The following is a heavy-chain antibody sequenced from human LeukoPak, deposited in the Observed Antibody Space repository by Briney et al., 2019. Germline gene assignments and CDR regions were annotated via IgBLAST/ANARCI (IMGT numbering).Heavy chain of an antibody. V-gene: IGHV4-59*01. Sequence: PSETLSLTCTVSGGSISSYYWSWIRQPPGKGLEWIGYIYYSGSTNYNPSLKSRVTISVDTSKNQFSPKLSSVTAVDTAVYYCARDIGYGLDYWGQGTLVTVSS. CDR1: GGSISSYY. CDR2: IYYSGST. J-gene: IGHJ4*02. D-gene: IGHD5-12*01. CDR3: ARDIGYGLDY.